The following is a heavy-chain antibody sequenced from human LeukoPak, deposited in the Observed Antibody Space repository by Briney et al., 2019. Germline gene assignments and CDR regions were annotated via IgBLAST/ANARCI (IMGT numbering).Heavy chain of an antibody. D-gene: IGHD3-10*01. CDR3: ARSQLLWFGELNYYFDY. V-gene: IGHV3-64*01. CDR2: ISSNGGGT. CDR1: GFTFSSYA. Sequence: GGSLRLSCAASGFTFSSYAMHWVRQAPGKGLEYVSAISSNGGGTYYANSVKGRFTISRDNSKNTLYLQMGSLRAEDMAVYYCARSQLLWFGELNYYFDYWGQGTLVTVSS. J-gene: IGHJ4*02.